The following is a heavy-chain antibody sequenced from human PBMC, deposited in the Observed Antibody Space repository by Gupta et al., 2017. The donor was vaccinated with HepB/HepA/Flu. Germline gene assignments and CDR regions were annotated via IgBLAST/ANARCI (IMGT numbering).Heavy chain of an antibody. CDR1: GLTFSSYW. V-gene: IGHV3-7*01. CDR3: ARDLLGIGFDP. J-gene: IGHJ5*02. CDR2: IKQDGSEK. D-gene: IGHD7-27*01. Sequence: VPLVAFGWGLVQAGGELRPWWAASGLTFSSYWMSWVRQAPGKGLEWVANIKQDGSEKYYVDSVKGRFTISRDNAKNSLYLQMNSLRAEDTAVYYCARDLLGIGFDPWGQGTLVTGSS.